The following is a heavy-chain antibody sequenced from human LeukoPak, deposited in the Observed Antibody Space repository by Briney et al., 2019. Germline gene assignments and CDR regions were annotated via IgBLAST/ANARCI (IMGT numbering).Heavy chain of an antibody. Sequence: SETLFLTCTVSGGSISSYYWSWIRQPAGEGLEWIGRIYTSGTTNYNPSLKSRVTMSVDTSNNQFSLKLSSVTAADTAVYYCARHSSSWDFDYWGQGTVVTVSS. CDR3: ARHSSSWDFDY. D-gene: IGHD6-13*01. CDR1: GGSISSYY. CDR2: IYTSGTT. V-gene: IGHV4-4*07. J-gene: IGHJ4*02.